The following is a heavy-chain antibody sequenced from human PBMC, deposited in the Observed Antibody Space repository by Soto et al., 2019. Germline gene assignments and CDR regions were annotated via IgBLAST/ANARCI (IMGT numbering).Heavy chain of an antibody. D-gene: IGHD2-2*02. Sequence: ASVKVSCKASGYTFTSYDINWVRQATGQGLEWMGWMNPNSGNTGYAQKFQGRVTMTRNTSMSTAYMELSSLRSEDTAVYYCATDLSFSLPAAISDCDYWGQGTLVTVCS. CDR3: ATDLSFSLPAAISDCDY. CDR1: GYTFTSYD. V-gene: IGHV1-8*01. CDR2: MNPNSGNT. J-gene: IGHJ4*02.